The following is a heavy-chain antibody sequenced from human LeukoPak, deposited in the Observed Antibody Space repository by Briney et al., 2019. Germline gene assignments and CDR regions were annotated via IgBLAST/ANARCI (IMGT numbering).Heavy chain of an antibody. CDR2: ISSSSSYI. J-gene: IGHJ5*02. CDR1: GFTFSNYA. CDR3: AKDRSIAALVHWFDP. Sequence: GGSLRLSCAGSGFTFSNYAMSWVRQAPGKGLEWVSSISSSSSYIYYADSVKGRFTISRDDAKNSLYLQMNSLRAEDTAVYYCAKDRSIAALVHWFDPWGQGTLVTVSS. D-gene: IGHD6-6*01. V-gene: IGHV3-21*01.